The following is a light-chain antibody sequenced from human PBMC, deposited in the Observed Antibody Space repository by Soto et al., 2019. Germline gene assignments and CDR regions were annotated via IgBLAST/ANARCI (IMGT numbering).Light chain of an antibody. Sequence: ERVMTHSPATLSVSPCERATLSSSASQSVSTNLAWYQQKPGEAPRLLIYGASTRATGIPARFSGSGSGTEFTLTISSLQSEDFAVYYCHQYNNWPPWTFGQGTKVDIK. J-gene: IGKJ1*01. CDR3: HQYNNWPPWT. CDR1: QSVSTN. V-gene: IGKV3-15*01. CDR2: GAS.